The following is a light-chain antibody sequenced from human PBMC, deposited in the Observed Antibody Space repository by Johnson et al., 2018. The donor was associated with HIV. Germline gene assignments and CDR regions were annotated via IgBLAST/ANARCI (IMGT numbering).Light chain of an antibody. CDR2: ESN. CDR1: SSNIGNNY. CDR3: GTWDSSLSAHYV. V-gene: IGLV1-51*02. Sequence: QSVLTQPPSVSAAPGQKVTISCSGSSSNIGNNYVSWYQHLPGTAPKLLIYESNRRPSGIPDRFSASKSGTSATLDITGLQPGDEADYYCGTWDSSLSAHYVFGTGTKITVV. J-gene: IGLJ1*01.